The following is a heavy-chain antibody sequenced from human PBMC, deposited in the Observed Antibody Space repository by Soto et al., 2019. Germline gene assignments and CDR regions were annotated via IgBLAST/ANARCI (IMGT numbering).Heavy chain of an antibody. CDR1: GITFSSCA. CDR3: AKVPNSSGWTYFDY. V-gene: IGHV3-23*01. J-gene: IGHJ4*02. CDR2: ISNSGGTT. D-gene: IGHD6-19*01. Sequence: GGSLRLSCAASGITFSSCAMAWVRQAPGKGLEWVSDISNSGGTTNYADSVKGRFTISRDNSKNTLYLQMNSLRAEDTAVYYCAKVPNSSGWTYFDYWGQGTLVAVSS.